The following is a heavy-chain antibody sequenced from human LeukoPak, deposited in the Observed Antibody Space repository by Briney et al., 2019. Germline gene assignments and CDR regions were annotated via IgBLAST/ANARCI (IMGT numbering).Heavy chain of an antibody. CDR1: GFTVSSNY. Sequence: GGSLRLSCAASGFTVSSNYMSWVRQAPGKGLEWVSVIYSGGSTYYADSVKGRFTISRDNSKNTLYLQMNSLRAEDTAMYYCARGGGYYYGLGVDYWGQGTLVTVSS. CDR3: ARGGGYYYGLGVDY. CDR2: IYSGGST. J-gene: IGHJ4*02. V-gene: IGHV3-53*01. D-gene: IGHD3-10*01.